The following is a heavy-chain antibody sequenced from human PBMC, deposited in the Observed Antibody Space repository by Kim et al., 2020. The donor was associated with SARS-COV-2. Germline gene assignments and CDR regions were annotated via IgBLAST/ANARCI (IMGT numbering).Heavy chain of an antibody. CDR2: ISYDGSNK. V-gene: IGHV3-30-3*01. CDR1: GFTFSNYP. D-gene: IGHD4-17*01. J-gene: IGHJ3*02. Sequence: GGSLRLSCSASGFTFSNYPMHWVRQAPGKGLEWVSFISYDGSNKYYADSVKGRFTISRDNSKSTLHLQMNNLRPEDTAVYYCAREGAYGDKVPGAFDMWGQGTMVAVSS. CDR3: AREGAYGDKVPGAFDM.